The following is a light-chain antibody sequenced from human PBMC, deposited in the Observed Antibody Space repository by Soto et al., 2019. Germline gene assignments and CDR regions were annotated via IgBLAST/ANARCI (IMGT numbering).Light chain of an antibody. CDR2: KAS. CDR3: QHYNTYSYT. Sequence: DIQMTQSPSTLSASVGDRVTITCRASQNISTWLAWYQQSPGKAPKVLIYKASTLESGVPSRFNGCGSGTEFALTISSLQPDDFATYYCQHYNTYSYTFGQGTKLEIK. J-gene: IGKJ2*01. V-gene: IGKV1-5*03. CDR1: QNISTW.